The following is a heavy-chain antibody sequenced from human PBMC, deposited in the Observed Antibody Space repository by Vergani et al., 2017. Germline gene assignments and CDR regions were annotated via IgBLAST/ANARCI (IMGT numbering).Heavy chain of an antibody. Sequence: EVQLVESGGGLVQPGGSLRLSCAASVFTFSSYWMHWVRQAPGKGLVWVSRINSDGSSTSYADSVKGRFTISRDNAKNTLYLQMNSLRAEDTAVYYCSRAGYSSSWYNFDYWGQGTLVTVSS. CDR2: INSDGSST. J-gene: IGHJ4*02. V-gene: IGHV3-74*01. CDR3: SRAGYSSSWYNFDY. CDR1: VFTFSSYW. D-gene: IGHD6-13*01.